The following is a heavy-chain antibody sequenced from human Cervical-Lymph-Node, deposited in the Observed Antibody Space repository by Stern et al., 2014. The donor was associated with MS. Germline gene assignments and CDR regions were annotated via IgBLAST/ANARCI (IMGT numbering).Heavy chain of an antibody. D-gene: IGHD2-2*01. CDR3: ARRPRGTCSSTSCYFDY. CDR2: IYPGDSDT. V-gene: IGHV5-51*03. J-gene: IGHJ4*02. CDR1: GYSFSSYW. Sequence: EVQLVESGAEVKKPGESLKISCKASGYSFSSYWIGWVRQMPGKGLEWMGIIYPGDSDTRYSPSFQGQVTISADKSISTAYLQWSSLKASDTAMYYCARRPRGTCSSTSCYFDYWGQGTLVTVSS.